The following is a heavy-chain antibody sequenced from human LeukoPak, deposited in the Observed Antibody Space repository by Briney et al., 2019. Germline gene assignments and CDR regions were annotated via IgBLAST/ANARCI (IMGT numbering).Heavy chain of an antibody. CDR3: ARVTYSSGWYPSDY. D-gene: IGHD6-19*01. CDR2: IYYSGST. V-gene: IGHV4-59*01. J-gene: IGHJ4*02. Sequence: PSETLSLTCTVSGGSISSYYWSWIRQPPGKGLEWIGYIYYSGSTNYNPSLKSRVTISVDTSKNQFSLKLSSVTAADTAVYYCARVTYSSGWYPSDYWGQGTLVTVSS. CDR1: GGSISSYY.